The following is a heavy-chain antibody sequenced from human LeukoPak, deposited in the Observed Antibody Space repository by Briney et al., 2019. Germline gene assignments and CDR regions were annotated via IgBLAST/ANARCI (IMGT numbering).Heavy chain of an antibody. CDR1: GFTFSSYA. CDR2: ISYDGSNK. CDR3: AREIADIAALPNYYYGMDV. V-gene: IGHV3-30-3*01. J-gene: IGHJ6*02. D-gene: IGHD6-13*01. Sequence: GRSLRLSCAASGFTFSSYAMHWVRQAPGKGLEWVAVISYDGSNKYYADSVKGRFTISRDNSKNTLYLQMNSLRAEDTAVYYCAREIADIAALPNYYYGMDVWGQGTTVTVSS.